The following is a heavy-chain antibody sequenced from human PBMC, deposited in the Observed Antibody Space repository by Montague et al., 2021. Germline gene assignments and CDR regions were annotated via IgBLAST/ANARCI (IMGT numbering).Heavy chain of an antibody. D-gene: IGHD5-24*01. V-gene: IGHV6-1*01. Sequence: CAISGDSDAGDEARRSWIRQSPELHFRWLVVTCHRSKRYNEYAISVKSRITVNPDTSKNQFSLLLNSVTPEDTAVYYCARGWQKRFDPWGQGTLVTVSS. J-gene: IGHJ5*02. CDR1: GDSDAGDEAR. CDR3: ARGWQKRFDP. CDR2: TCHRSKRYN.